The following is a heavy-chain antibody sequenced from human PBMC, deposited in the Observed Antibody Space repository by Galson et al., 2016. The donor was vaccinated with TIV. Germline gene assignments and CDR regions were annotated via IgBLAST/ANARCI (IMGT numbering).Heavy chain of an antibody. CDR1: GFTFSSYT. CDR3: ARVRDGYNYYFDS. J-gene: IGHJ4*02. CDR2: FSRTGAYI. D-gene: IGHD5-24*01. Sequence: SLRLSCAASGFTFSSYTMNWLRQVPGKGLEWVSSFSRTGAYIYYADSVKGRFTISRDNAENSLYLQMNSLRAEDTAVYYCARVRDGYNYYFDSWGQGTRVTVSS. V-gene: IGHV3-21*01.